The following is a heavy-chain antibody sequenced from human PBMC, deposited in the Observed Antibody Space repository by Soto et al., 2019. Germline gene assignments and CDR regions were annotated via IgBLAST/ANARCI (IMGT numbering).Heavy chain of an antibody. Sequence: ASVKVSCKASGYTFASCGISWVRQAPGQGLEWMGWISAYNGNTNYAQKLQGRVTMTTDTSTSTAYMGLRSLRSDDTAVYYCASSSHDFWSGYSRIYGMDVWGQGTTVTVSS. CDR1: GYTFASCG. J-gene: IGHJ6*02. CDR3: ASSSHDFWSGYSRIYGMDV. D-gene: IGHD3-3*01. V-gene: IGHV1-18*01. CDR2: ISAYNGNT.